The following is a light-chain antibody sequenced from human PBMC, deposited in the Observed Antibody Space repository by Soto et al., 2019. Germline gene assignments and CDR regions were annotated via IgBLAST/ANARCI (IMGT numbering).Light chain of an antibody. CDR3: QQYNDWPPIT. CDR1: QGVRSD. V-gene: IGKV3-15*01. Sequence: EIAMTQSPDTLSVSPGDRATLSCRASQGVRSDLAWYQQKAGQSPRLLIYGASTRAAETPARFSGSGSETEFTLTISRLQSEDFAVYYCQQYNDWPPITFGQGTRLEI. J-gene: IGKJ5*01. CDR2: GAS.